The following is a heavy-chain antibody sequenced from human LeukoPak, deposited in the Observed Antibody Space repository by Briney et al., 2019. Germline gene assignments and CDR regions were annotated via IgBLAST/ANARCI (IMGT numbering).Heavy chain of an antibody. D-gene: IGHD3-22*01. Sequence: SETLSLTCTVSGGSISSYYWSWIRQPPGKGPEWIGYIYYSGSTNYNPSLKSRVTISVDTSKNQFSLNLRSVTAADTAMYYCARGGPRLYYYYMDVWGKGTTVTISS. J-gene: IGHJ6*03. CDR3: ARGGPRLYYYYMDV. CDR1: GGSISSYY. CDR2: IYYSGST. V-gene: IGHV4-59*01.